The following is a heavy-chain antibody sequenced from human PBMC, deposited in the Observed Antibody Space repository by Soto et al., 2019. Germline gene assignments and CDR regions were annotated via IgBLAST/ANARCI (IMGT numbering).Heavy chain of an antibody. CDR2: IIPIFGTA. J-gene: IGHJ5*02. V-gene: IGHV1-69*13. CDR3: ARDHTYYYDSSGYYGKQYGENWFDP. D-gene: IGHD3-22*01. CDR1: GGTFGSCA. Sequence: ASVEVSCKASGGTFGSCASRWVRQAPGQGLEWMGGIIPIFGTANYAQKFQGRVTITADESTSTAYMELSSLRSEDTAVYYCARDHTYYYDSSGYYGKQYGENWFDPWGQGTLVTVSS.